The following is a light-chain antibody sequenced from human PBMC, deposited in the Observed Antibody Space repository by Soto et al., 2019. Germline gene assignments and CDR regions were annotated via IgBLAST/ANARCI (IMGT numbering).Light chain of an antibody. CDR1: SSDVGKYNF. CDR3: TSYAGSSIPVV. V-gene: IGLV2-8*01. J-gene: IGLJ2*01. Sequence: QSALTQPPSASGSPGQSVTISCTGASSDVGKYNFVSWYQQHQGTAPKLMIYDVTERPSGVPDRFSGSKSGNTASRTVSGLQAEDEAEYYCTSYAGSSIPVVFGGGTKVTVL. CDR2: DVT.